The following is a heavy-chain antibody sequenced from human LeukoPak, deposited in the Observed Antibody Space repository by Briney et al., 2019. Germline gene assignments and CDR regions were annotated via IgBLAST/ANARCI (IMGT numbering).Heavy chain of an antibody. J-gene: IGHJ4*02. Sequence: GGSLRLSCAASGFTFSSYAMSWVRQAPGKGLEWVSAISGSGGSTYYTDSVKGRFTISRDHSKNTLYLQMNSLRAEDTAVYYCATTFGGLLSPYFDYWGQGTLVTVSS. CDR1: GFTFSSYA. V-gene: IGHV3-23*01. CDR3: ATTFGGLLSPYFDY. D-gene: IGHD3-10*02. CDR2: ISGSGGST.